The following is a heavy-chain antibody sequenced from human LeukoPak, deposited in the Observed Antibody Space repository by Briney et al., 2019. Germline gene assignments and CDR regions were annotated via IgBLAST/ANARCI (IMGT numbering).Heavy chain of an antibody. CDR2: IVVGSGNE. Sequence: ASVTVSCKASGFNFINSAVQWVRQARGQHLEWIGWIVVGSGNENYAQKFQERVTITRDMSTNTAYMELSSLRSEDTAVYYCAAGSSSRYYYYYGMDVWGQGTTITVSS. CDR1: GFNFINSA. V-gene: IGHV1-58*01. D-gene: IGHD6-19*01. J-gene: IGHJ6*02. CDR3: AAGSSSRYYYYYGMDV.